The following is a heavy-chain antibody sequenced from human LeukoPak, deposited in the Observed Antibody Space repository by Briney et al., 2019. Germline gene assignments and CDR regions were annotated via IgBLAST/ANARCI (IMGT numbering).Heavy chain of an antibody. V-gene: IGHV3-21*01. D-gene: IGHD6-13*01. J-gene: IGHJ4*02. CDR2: ISSSSSYI. CDR1: GFTFSSYS. CDR3: ARDGYSSPSFDY. Sequence: GGSPRLSCAASGFTFSSYSMNWVRQAPGKGLEWVSSISSSSSYIYYADSVKGRFTISRDNAKNSLYLQMNSLRAEDTAVYYCARDGYSSPSFDYWGQGTLVTVSS.